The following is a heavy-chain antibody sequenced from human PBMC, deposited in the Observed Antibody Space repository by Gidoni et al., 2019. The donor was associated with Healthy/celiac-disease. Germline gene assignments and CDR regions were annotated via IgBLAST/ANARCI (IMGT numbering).Heavy chain of an antibody. CDR3: ARVGAPGDTAMVTGAYYYGMDV. Sequence: QVQLVESGGGLVKPGGSLRLSCAASGFTFSDYYMSWIRQAPGKGLEWVSYISSSGSTIYYADSVKGRFTISRDNAKNSLYLQMNSLRAEDTAVYYCARVGAPGDTAMVTGAYYYGMDVWGQGTTVTVSS. CDR1: GFTFSDYY. J-gene: IGHJ6*02. CDR2: ISSSGSTI. V-gene: IGHV3-11*01. D-gene: IGHD5-18*01.